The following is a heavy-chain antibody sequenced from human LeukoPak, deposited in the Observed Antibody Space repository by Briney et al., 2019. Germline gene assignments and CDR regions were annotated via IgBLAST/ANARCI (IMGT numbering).Heavy chain of an antibody. CDR3: AKGTAVGD. D-gene: IGHD4-23*01. V-gene: IGHV3-23*01. Sequence: GGSLRLSCAASGFTFSSYAMRWFRQAPGKGLEWVSGISGSGGSTHYADSVKGRFTISRDNSRNTLYLRMNSLRAEDTAVYYCAKGTAVGDWGRGTLVTVSS. CDR1: GFTFSSYA. J-gene: IGHJ4*02. CDR2: ISGSGGST.